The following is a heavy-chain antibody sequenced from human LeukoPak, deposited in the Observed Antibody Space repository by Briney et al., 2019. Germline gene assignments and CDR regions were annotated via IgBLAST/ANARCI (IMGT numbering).Heavy chain of an antibody. CDR3: ARELRPAAIIYYYYGMDV. CDR1: GGTFSSYA. J-gene: IGHJ6*02. CDR2: IIPILGIA. V-gene: IGHV1-69*04. Sequence: SVKVSCKASGGTFSSYAISWVRQAPGQGLEWMGRIIPILGIANYAQKFQGRVTITADKSTSTAYMELSSLRSEDTAVYYCARELRPAAIIYYYYGMDVWGQGTTVTVSS. D-gene: IGHD2-2*02.